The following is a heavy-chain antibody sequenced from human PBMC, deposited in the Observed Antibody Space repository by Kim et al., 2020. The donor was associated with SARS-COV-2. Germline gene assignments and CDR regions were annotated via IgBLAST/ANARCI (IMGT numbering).Heavy chain of an antibody. CDR2: IIPIFGTA. D-gene: IGHD3-22*01. Sequence: SVKVSCKASGGTFSSYAISWVRQAPGQGLEWMGGIIPIFGTANYAQKFQGRVTITADESTSTAYMELSSLRSEDTAVYYCARDLYYDSSGYYSWYYYYGMDVWGQGTTVTFSS. V-gene: IGHV1-69*13. J-gene: IGHJ6*02. CDR3: ARDLYYDSSGYYSWYYYYGMDV. CDR1: GGTFSSYA.